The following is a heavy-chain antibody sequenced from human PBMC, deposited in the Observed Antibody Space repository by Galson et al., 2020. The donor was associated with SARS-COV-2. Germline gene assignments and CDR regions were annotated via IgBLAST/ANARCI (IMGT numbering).Heavy chain of an antibody. V-gene: IGHV4-31*03. J-gene: IGHJ4*02. CDR3: ARALGFGEFGFDY. Sequence: SQTLSLTCTVSGGSISSGGYYWSWIRQHPGKGPEWIGYIYFSGSTYYNPSPKSRVTISVDTSKNQFSLKLSSVTAADTAVYYCARALGFGEFGFDYWGQGTLVTVSS. CDR2: IYFSGST. D-gene: IGHD3-10*01. CDR1: GGSISSGGYY.